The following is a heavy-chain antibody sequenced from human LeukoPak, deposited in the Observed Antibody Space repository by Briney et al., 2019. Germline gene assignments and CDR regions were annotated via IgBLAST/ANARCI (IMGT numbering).Heavy chain of an antibody. D-gene: IGHD2-2*02. J-gene: IGHJ6*03. CDR3: ASDPTVVPAAIVGGGYYYYMDV. Sequence: SETLSLTCAVYGGSSSGYYWSWIRQPPGKGLEWIGEINHSGSTNYNPSLKSRVTISVGTSKNQFSLKLSSVTAADTAVYYCASDPTVVPAAIVGGGYYYYMDVWGKGTTVTVSS. V-gene: IGHV4-34*01. CDR1: GGSSSGYY. CDR2: INHSGST.